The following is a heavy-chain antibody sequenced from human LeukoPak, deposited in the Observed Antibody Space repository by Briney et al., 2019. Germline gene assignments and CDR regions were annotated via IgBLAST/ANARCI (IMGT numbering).Heavy chain of an antibody. CDR2: IYYSGRT. CDR3: ARQAEYYDYVWGSYRYSDY. CDR1: GGSISSSSYY. V-gene: IGHV4-39*01. J-gene: IGHJ4*02. D-gene: IGHD3-16*02. Sequence: PETLSLTCTVSGGSISSSSYYWGWIRQPPGKGLEWIGSIYYSGRTYYNPSLKSRVTISVDTSKNQFSLKLSSVTAADTAVYYCARQAEYYDYVWGSYRYSDYWGQGTLVTVSS.